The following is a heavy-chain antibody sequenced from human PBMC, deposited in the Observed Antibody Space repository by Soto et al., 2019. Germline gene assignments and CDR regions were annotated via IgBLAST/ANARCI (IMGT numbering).Heavy chain of an antibody. Sequence: PGGSLRLSCAASGFTFSSYAMSWVRQAPGKGLEWVSAISGSGGSTYYADSVKGRFTISRDNSKNTLYLQMNSLRAEDTAVYYCARRGYSYGSPPVDYWGQGTLVTVSS. J-gene: IGHJ4*02. D-gene: IGHD5-18*01. CDR1: GFTFSSYA. V-gene: IGHV3-23*01. CDR2: ISGSGGST. CDR3: ARRGYSYGSPPVDY.